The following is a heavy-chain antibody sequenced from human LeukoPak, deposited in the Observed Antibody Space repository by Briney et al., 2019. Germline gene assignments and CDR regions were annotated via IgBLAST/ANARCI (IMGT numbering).Heavy chain of an antibody. CDR1: GFTFSSYA. CDR3: VKDRGGSPFYGMDV. Sequence: GGSLRLSCAASGFTFSSYAMTWVRQAPGKGLEWVSAISGSGGSTYYADSVKGRFTISRDNSKNTLYLPMNSLRAEDTAVYYCVKDRGGSPFYGMDVWGQGTTVTVSS. D-gene: IGHD1-26*01. CDR2: ISGSGGST. J-gene: IGHJ6*02. V-gene: IGHV3-23*01.